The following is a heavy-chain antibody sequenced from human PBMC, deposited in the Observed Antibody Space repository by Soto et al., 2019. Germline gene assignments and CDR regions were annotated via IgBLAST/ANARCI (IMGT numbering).Heavy chain of an antibody. D-gene: IGHD6-13*01. J-gene: IGHJ4*02. V-gene: IGHV3-23*01. CDR3: AKDRTAAARNFDY. CDR2: ISTAVGAT. CDR1: GFTFSSYE. Sequence: GGSLRLYCTASGFTFSSYEMTWVRQAPGKGLEWVSAISTAVGATYYADSVKGRFTISRDDSNNTLYLQMDSLRAEDTAVYYCAKDRTAAARNFDYWGQGTLVTVSS.